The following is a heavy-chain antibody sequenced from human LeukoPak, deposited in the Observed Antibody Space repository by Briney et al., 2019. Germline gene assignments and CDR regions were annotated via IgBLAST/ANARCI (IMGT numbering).Heavy chain of an antibody. CDR3: VKEYSGSYSRWFAP. CDR2: ISNNVANT. Sequence: GGSLRLSRSAPGFTFSSYAMHWVRQAPGKGLEYVSPISNNVANTYYADSVKGRITISRDNSKNTQYLQISSLRAENTALFHIVKEYSGSYSRWFAPWRQGTLVSV. D-gene: IGHD1-26*01. V-gene: IGHV3-64D*09. J-gene: IGHJ5*02. CDR1: GFTFSSYA.